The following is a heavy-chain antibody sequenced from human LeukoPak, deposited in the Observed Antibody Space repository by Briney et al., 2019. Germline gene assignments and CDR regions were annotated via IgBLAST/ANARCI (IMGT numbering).Heavy chain of an antibody. D-gene: IGHD6-13*01. V-gene: IGHV3-15*05. CDR3: ARGSGYSSSWYAFDI. CDR1: GFTLSNAW. J-gene: IGHJ3*02. CDR2: IKSKTDGGAT. Sequence: GGSLRLSCAASGFTLSNAWMSWVRQAPGKGLEWVGRIKSKTDGGATDYAAPVKGRFTISRDNAKNSLYLQMNSLRAEDTALYYCARGSGYSSSWYAFDIWGQGTMVTVSS.